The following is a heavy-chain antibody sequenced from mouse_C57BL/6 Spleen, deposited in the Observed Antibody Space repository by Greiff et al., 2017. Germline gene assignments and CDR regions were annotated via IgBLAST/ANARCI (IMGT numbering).Heavy chain of an antibody. CDR3: ARSYYGSRGDFDV. CDR1: GYTFTSYW. V-gene: IGHV1-52*01. CDR2: IDPSDSDT. Sequence: QVQLQQPGAELVRPGSSVTLSCKASGYTFTSYWMHWVKPRPIQGLEWIGNIDPSDSDTHYNQKFKDKATLTVDKSSSTAYMQLSSLTSEDSAVYYCARSYYGSRGDFDVWAQGPRSPSPQ. D-gene: IGHD1-1*01. J-gene: IGHJ1*03.